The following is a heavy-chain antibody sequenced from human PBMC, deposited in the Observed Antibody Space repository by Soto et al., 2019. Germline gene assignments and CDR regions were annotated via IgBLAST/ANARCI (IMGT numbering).Heavy chain of an antibody. CDR2: IWYDGSNK. Sequence: QVQLVESGGGVVQPGRSLRLSCAASGFTFSSYGMHWVRQAPGKGLEWVAVIWYDGSNKYYADSVKGRFTISRDNSKHTLYLQMNSLRAEDTAVYYCARGGYYGSGFDYWGQGNLVTVSS. V-gene: IGHV3-33*01. D-gene: IGHD3-10*01. J-gene: IGHJ4*02. CDR3: ARGGYYGSGFDY. CDR1: GFTFSSYG.